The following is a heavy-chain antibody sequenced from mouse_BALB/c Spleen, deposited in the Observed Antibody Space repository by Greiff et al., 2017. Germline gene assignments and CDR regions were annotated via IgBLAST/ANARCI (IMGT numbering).Heavy chain of an antibody. Sequence: QVQLQQSGPDLVAPSQSLSITCTVSGFSLTSYGVHWVRQPPGKGLEWLVVIWSDGSTTYNSALKSRLSISKDNSKSQVFLKMNSLQTDDTAMYYCARHGGYGNHTKPFAYWGQGTLVTVSA. CDR2: IWSDGST. CDR3: ARHGGYGNHTKPFAY. V-gene: IGHV2-6-2*01. D-gene: IGHD2-1*01. CDR1: GFSLTSYG. J-gene: IGHJ3*01.